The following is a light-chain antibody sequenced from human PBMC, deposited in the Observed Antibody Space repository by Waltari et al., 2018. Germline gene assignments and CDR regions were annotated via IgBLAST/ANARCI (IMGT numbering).Light chain of an antibody. CDR3: QHYNSYPWT. CDR1: QSISTW. CDR2: KAS. Sequence: DTQITESSAAPSASVGDRVTITCRASQSISTWLAWYQQKPGKAPKLLIYKASSVQSGVPSRFSGSGSETEFTLTITSLHPDDFATYYCQHYNSYPWTFGQGTKVEIK. V-gene: IGKV1-5*03. J-gene: IGKJ1*01.